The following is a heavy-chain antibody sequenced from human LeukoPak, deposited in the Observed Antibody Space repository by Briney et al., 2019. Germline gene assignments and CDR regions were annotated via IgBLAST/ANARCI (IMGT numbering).Heavy chain of an antibody. CDR3: ASDPRGIAAAGTDSIEYLQH. D-gene: IGHD6-13*01. V-gene: IGHV1-18*01. J-gene: IGHJ1*01. Sequence: ASVKVSCKASGYTFTSYGISWVRQAPGQGLEWMGWISTYHGNTNYAQKLQGRVTMTTDTSTSTAYMELRSLRSDDSAVYYCASDPRGIAAAGTDSIEYLQHWGQGTLVTVSS. CDR1: GYTFTSYG. CDR2: ISTYHGNT.